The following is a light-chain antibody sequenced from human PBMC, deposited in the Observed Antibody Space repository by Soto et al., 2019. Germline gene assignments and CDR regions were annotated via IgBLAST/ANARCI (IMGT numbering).Light chain of an antibody. Sequence: QSALTQPASVSGSPGQSITISCTGTSSDVGGYNYVSWYQQHPGKAPKLMIYDVSNRPSGVSNRCSGSKSGNTDALAISGHQAEDEDAYHCSSYTSSSTVVFGGGTKLTVL. J-gene: IGLJ2*01. CDR3: SSYTSSSTVV. CDR1: SSDVGGYNY. V-gene: IGLV2-14*01. CDR2: DVS.